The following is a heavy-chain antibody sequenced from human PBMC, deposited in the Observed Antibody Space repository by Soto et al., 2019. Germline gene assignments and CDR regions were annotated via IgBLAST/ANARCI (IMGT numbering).Heavy chain of an antibody. Sequence: SETLSLTCAVSSGSISSSNWWSWVRQPPGKGLEWIGEIYHSGSTNYNPSLKSRVTISVDKSKNQFSLKLSSVTAADTAVYYCARAIAAAGVENYYYYMDVWGKGTTVTVSS. J-gene: IGHJ6*03. CDR1: SGSISSSNW. D-gene: IGHD6-13*01. CDR3: ARAIAAAGVENYYYYMDV. CDR2: IYHSGST. V-gene: IGHV4-4*02.